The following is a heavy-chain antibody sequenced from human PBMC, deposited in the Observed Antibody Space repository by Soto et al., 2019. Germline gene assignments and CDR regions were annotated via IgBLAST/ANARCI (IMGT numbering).Heavy chain of an antibody. CDR1: GFSLSTSEVG. CDR3: AHGSGWLSEY. D-gene: IGHD6-19*01. V-gene: IGHV2-5*02. Sequence: QITLKESGPTLVKPTQTLTLTCTFSGFSLSTSEVGVSWIRQPPGKGLEWLALIYWDGDEEYSPHLRSRLTITKDTSKNQVVLIMNTVNPADTVTYYCAHGSGWLSEYWGQGTRVTVSS. CDR2: IYWDGDE. J-gene: IGHJ4*02.